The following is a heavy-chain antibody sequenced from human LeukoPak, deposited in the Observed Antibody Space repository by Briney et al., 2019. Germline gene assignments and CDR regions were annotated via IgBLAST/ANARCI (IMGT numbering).Heavy chain of an antibody. CDR1: GGSFSGYY. CDR2: INHSGST. Sequence: PSETLSLTCAVYGGSFSGYYWSWIRQPPGKGLEWIGEINHSGSTNYNPSLKSRVTISVDTSKNQFSLKLSSVTAADTAVYYCARGRYYYDSSGYSTQPNFDYWGQGTLVTVSS. J-gene: IGHJ4*02. D-gene: IGHD3-22*01. V-gene: IGHV4-34*01. CDR3: ARGRYYYDSSGYSTQPNFDY.